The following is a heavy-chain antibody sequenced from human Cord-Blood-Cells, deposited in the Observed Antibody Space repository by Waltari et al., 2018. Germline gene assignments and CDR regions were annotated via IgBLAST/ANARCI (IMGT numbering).Heavy chain of an antibody. CDR2: IYTSGST. CDR3: ATNYGSGSYYNDY. V-gene: IGHV4-4*07. CDR1: GGSISSYY. Sequence: QVQLQESGPGLVKPSETLSFTCTVSGGSISSYYWSWIRQPAGKGLEWIGRIYTSGSTTYNPSLKSRVTMSVDTSKNQFSLKLSSVTAADTAVYYCATNYGSGSYYNDYWGQGTLVTVSS. D-gene: IGHD3-10*01. J-gene: IGHJ4*02.